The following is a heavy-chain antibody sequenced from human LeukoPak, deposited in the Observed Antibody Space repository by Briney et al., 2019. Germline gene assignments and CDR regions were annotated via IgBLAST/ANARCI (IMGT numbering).Heavy chain of an antibody. J-gene: IGHJ4*02. V-gene: IGHV3-48*03. CDR1: GFTFSSYE. CDR3: ARLLVRGVPCY. Sequence: GGSLRLSCAASGFTFSSYEMNWVRQAPGKGLEGVSYISSSGSTIYYADSVKGRFTISRDNAKNSLYLQMNSLRAEDTAVYYCARLLVRGVPCYWGQGTLVTVSS. CDR2: ISSSGSTI. D-gene: IGHD3-10*02.